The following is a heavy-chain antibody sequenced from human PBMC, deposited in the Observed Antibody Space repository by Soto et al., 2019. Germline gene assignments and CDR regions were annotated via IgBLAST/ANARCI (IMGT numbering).Heavy chain of an antibody. CDR3: AALNYYDSSGYYSGADY. Sequence: VGSLRLSCAASGFTFSSYAMSWVRQAPGKGLEGVSAISGSGGRTYYADSVKGRFTISRDNSKSTLYLQMNSLRAEDTAVYYCAALNYYDSSGYYSGADYWGQRTLVTVSS. J-gene: IGHJ4*02. V-gene: IGHV3-23*01. CDR2: ISGSGGRT. CDR1: GFTFSSYA. D-gene: IGHD3-22*01.